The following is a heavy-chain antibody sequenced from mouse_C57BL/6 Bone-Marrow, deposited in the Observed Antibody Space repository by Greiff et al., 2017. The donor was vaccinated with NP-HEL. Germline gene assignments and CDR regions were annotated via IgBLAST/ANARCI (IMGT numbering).Heavy chain of an antibody. J-gene: IGHJ3*01. D-gene: IGHD1-1*01. V-gene: IGHV1-64*01. Sequence: QVQLQQPGAELVKPGASVKLSCKASGYTFTSYWMHWVKQRPGQGLEWIGMIHPNSGSTNYNEKFKSKATLTVDKSSSTAYMQLSSLTSEDSAVYYFARCDYGSSRFAYWGQGTLVTVSA. CDR1: GYTFTSYW. CDR2: IHPNSGST. CDR3: ARCDYGSSRFAY.